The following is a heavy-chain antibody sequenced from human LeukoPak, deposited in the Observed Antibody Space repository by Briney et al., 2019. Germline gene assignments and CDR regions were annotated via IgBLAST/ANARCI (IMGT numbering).Heavy chain of an antibody. CDR2: ISSSSSTI. Sequence: GGSLRLSCAASGFTFSSYSMNWVSQAPGKGLEWVSYISSSSSTIYYADSVKGRFTISRDNAKNSLYLQMNSLRAEDTAVYYCAREGGWLQSYYFDYWGQGTLVTVSS. J-gene: IGHJ4*02. CDR3: AREGGWLQSYYFDY. V-gene: IGHV3-48*01. D-gene: IGHD5-24*01. CDR1: GFTFSSYS.